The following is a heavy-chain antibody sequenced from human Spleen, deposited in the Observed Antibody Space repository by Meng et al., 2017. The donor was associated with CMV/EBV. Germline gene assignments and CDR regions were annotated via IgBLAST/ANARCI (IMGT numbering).Heavy chain of an antibody. V-gene: IGHV3-49*04. Sequence: GGPLRLSCTASGFTFGDYAMSWVRQAPGKGLEWVGFIRSKAYGGTTEYAASVKGRFTISRDDSKSIAYLQMNSLKTEDTAVYYCTRGGVAVAAGQDAFDIWGQGTMVTVSS. CDR2: IRSKAYGGTT. J-gene: IGHJ3*02. CDR1: GFTFGDYA. D-gene: IGHD6-19*01. CDR3: TRGGVAVAAGQDAFDI.